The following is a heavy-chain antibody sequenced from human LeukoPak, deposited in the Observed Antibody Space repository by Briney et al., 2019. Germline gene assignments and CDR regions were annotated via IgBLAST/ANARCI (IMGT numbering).Heavy chain of an antibody. CDR3: ARDRGATIDY. Sequence: SETLSLTCTVSGGSISSYYWSWIRQPPGKGLEWIGYIYYSGSTNYNPSLKSRVTISVDTSKNQFSLKLSSVTAADTAVYYCARDRGATIDYWGQGTLVTVSS. CDR1: GGSISSYY. J-gene: IGHJ4*02. D-gene: IGHD1-26*01. V-gene: IGHV4-59*01. CDR2: IYYSGST.